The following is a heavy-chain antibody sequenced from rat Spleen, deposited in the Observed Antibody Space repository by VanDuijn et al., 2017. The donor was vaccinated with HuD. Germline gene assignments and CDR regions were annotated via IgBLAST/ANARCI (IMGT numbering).Heavy chain of an antibody. V-gene: IGHV5-29*01. Sequence: EVQLVESGGGLVQPGRSLKLSCAASGFTYSNYGVAWVRQAPTKGLEWVATISYGDISGHSSTYYRDSVKGQFTITRDDAKSYLSLQMDSLRSEDTATYYCARRHYGYTDYFDYWGQGVMVTVSS. CDR1: GFTYSNYG. CDR2: ISYGDISGHSST. CDR3: ARRHYGYTDYFDY. D-gene: IGHD1-9*01. J-gene: IGHJ2*01.